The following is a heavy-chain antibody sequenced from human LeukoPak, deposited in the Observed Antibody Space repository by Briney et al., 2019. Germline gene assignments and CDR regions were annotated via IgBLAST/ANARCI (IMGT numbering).Heavy chain of an antibody. D-gene: IGHD6-13*01. CDR1: GASISSYY. J-gene: IGHJ4*02. Sequence: SETLSLTCTVSGASISSYYWSWVRQPAGKGLEWIGRIYTSGSTNYKPSLKSRVTMSVDTSKNQFSLKLTSVTAAGTAVYYCARDGVENSSWYPLDSWGPGTLVTVSS. V-gene: IGHV4-4*07. CDR3: ARDGVENSSWYPLDS. CDR2: IYTSGST.